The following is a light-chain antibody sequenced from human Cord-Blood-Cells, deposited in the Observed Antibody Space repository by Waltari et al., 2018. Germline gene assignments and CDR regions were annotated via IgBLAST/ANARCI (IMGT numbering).Light chain of an antibody. CDR3: SSYAGSNNWV. CDR2: DVS. V-gene: IGLV2-11*01. CDR1: SSDVGGYNY. Sequence: QSALTQPRSVSGSPGQSVTISCTGTSSDVGGYNYVSWYQQHPGKAPKLMIYDVSKRPSGVHDRFSGSKSGNTASLTVSGLQAEDEADYYCSSYAGSNNWVFGGGTKLTVL. J-gene: IGLJ3*02.